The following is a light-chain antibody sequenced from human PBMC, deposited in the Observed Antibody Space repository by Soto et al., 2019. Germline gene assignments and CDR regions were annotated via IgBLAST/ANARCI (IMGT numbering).Light chain of an antibody. CDR2: GAS. Sequence: IILTQSPGTLSLSPGERVTLSCKASQTINNNYVAWYQQRPGRAPRLLVYGASARATGIPDRFRGSGAGTDFTLTISRLEPEDSAVYYCQQRHMWPITFGQGTRLEIK. J-gene: IGKJ5*01. CDR1: QTINNNY. V-gene: IGKV3D-20*02. CDR3: QQRHMWPIT.